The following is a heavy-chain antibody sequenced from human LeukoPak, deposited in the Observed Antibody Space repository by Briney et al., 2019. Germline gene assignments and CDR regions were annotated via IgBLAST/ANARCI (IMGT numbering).Heavy chain of an antibody. CDR1: GGSINTYY. J-gene: IGHJ4*02. D-gene: IGHD2-2*01. CDR2: IYYSGST. CDR3: ARMVGTGGRDTSCFDY. Sequence: PSETLSLTCTVSGGSINTYYWSWIRQPPGKGLEWIGYIYYSGSTNYNPSLKSRVTISVDTSKNQFSLKLSSVTAADTAVYYCARMVGTGGRDTSCFDYWGQGTLVTVSS. V-gene: IGHV4-59*12.